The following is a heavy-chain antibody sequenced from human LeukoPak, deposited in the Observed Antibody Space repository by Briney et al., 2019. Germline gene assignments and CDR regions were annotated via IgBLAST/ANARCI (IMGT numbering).Heavy chain of an antibody. Sequence: GGSLRLSCAASGFIFSTCWMSWVRQAPGKGLEWVANIKQDGSEVYYVDSVKGRFTVSRDNAKNSLYLQMNSLRAEDTAIYYCATVSGARYYFYYMDVWGKGTTVTVSS. J-gene: IGHJ6*03. CDR1: GFIFSTCW. CDR2: IKQDGSEV. CDR3: ATVSGARYYFYYMDV. D-gene: IGHD4/OR15-4a*01. V-gene: IGHV3-7*01.